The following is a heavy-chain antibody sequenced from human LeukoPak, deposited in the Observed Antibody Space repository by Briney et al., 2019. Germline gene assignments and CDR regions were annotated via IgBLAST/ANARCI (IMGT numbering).Heavy chain of an antibody. CDR2: ISSSSSYI. J-gene: IGHJ4*02. Sequence: GGSLRLSCAASGFTVSSYSMNWVRQAPGKGLEWVSSISSSSSYIYYADSVKGRFTISRDNAKNSLYLRMNSLRAEDTAVYYCARHVVQQWLVRNIDYWGQGTLVTVSS. CDR1: GFTVSSYS. CDR3: ARHVVQQWLVRNIDY. V-gene: IGHV3-21*01. D-gene: IGHD6-19*01.